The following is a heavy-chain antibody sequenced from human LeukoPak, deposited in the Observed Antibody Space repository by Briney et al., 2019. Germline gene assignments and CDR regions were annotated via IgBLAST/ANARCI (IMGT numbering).Heavy chain of an antibody. CDR2: INHSGST. Sequence: SETLSLTCAVYGGSFSGYYWSWIRQPPGKGLEWIGEINHSGSTNYNPSLKSRVTISADTSKNQFSLKLSSVTAADTAVYYCARGDPYGPFDYWGQGTLVTVSS. J-gene: IGHJ4*02. CDR3: ARGDPYGPFDY. V-gene: IGHV4-34*01. CDR1: GGSFSGYY. D-gene: IGHD3-16*01.